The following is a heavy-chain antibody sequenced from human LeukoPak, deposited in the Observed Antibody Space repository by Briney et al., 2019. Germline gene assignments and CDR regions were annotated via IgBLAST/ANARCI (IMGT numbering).Heavy chain of an antibody. D-gene: IGHD6-19*01. CDR2: IYYSGST. CDR1: GGSISSSSYY. CDR3: ARGGRSGQTFDY. J-gene: IGHJ4*02. V-gene: IGHV4-39*07. Sequence: SETLSLTCTVSGGSISSSSYYWGWIRQPPGKGLEWIGSIYYSGSTYYNPSLKSRVTISVDTSKNQFSLKLSSVTAADTAVYYCARGGRSGQTFDYWGQGTLVTVSS.